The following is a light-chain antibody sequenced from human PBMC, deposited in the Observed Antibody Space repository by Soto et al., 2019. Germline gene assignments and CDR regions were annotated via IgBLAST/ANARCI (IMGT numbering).Light chain of an antibody. CDR1: QSVSSN. V-gene: IGKV3-15*01. Sequence: EIVMTQSPATLSVSPGERATLSCRASQSVSSNLAWYQQKPGQAPRLLFYGASTRATGIPVRFSASGSGTEFTLTISSLQSEDFAVYYCQQYHDWPRGYTFGQGTKLEIK. CDR3: QQYHDWPRGYT. J-gene: IGKJ2*01. CDR2: GAS.